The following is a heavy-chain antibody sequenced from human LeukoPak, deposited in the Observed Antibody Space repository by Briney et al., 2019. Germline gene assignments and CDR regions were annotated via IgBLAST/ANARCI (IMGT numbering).Heavy chain of an antibody. D-gene: IGHD3-10*01. CDR3: ASLWFGELFFDY. V-gene: IGHV4-39*01. CDR2: IYYSGST. Sequence: SETLSLTCTVSGGSISSSSYYWGWIRQPPGTGLEWIGSIYYSGSTYYNPSLKSRVTISVDTSKNQFSLKLSSVTAADTAVYYCASLWFGELFFDYWGQGTLVTVSS. J-gene: IGHJ4*02. CDR1: GGSISSSSYY.